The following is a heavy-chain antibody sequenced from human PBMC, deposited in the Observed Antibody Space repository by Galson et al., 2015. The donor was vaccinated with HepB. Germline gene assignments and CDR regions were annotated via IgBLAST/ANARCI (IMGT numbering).Heavy chain of an antibody. CDR2: ISRTSINI. V-gene: IGHV3-21*01. CDR3: TRDVGNTKTYQYHGIDT. Sequence: SLRLSCAASGFTFSDHSMNWVRQAPGKGLEWVSSISRTSININYADSVKGRYTISRDNAKNSLYLQMNSLRAEDTAVYYCTRDVGNTKTYQYHGIDTWGQGTTITVSS. D-gene: IGHD2-2*01. CDR1: GFTFSDHS. J-gene: IGHJ6*02.